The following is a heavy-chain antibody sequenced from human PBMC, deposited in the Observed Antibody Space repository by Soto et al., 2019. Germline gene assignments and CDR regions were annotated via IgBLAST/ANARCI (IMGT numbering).Heavy chain of an antibody. CDR1: GFTFSTYA. V-gene: IGHV3-23*01. Sequence: EVQLLESGGGLVQPGGSLRLSCAASGFTFSTYARTWVRQAPGKGLEWVSALSGNSGTTYSADSVKGRFTISRDNSRTTLYLQMSSLRAEDTALYFCAKGSKFTIFSPNDYWGQGTRVTVSS. CDR2: LSGNSGTT. J-gene: IGHJ4*02. D-gene: IGHD3-3*01. CDR3: AKGSKFTIFSPNDY.